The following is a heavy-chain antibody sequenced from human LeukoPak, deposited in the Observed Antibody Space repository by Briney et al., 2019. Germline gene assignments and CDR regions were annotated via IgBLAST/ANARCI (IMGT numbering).Heavy chain of an antibody. D-gene: IGHD2-2*02. CDR1: GYTSTNYG. CDR3: ARGAYCSSTSCYTNWFDP. Sequence: GASVKVSCKASGYTSTNYGISWVRQAPGQGLEWMGWISADNGNTNYVQNLQGRVTMTTDTSTSTAYMELRSLRSDDTAVYYCARGAYCSSTSCYTNWFDPWGQGALVTVSS. CDR2: ISADNGNT. J-gene: IGHJ5*02. V-gene: IGHV1-18*01.